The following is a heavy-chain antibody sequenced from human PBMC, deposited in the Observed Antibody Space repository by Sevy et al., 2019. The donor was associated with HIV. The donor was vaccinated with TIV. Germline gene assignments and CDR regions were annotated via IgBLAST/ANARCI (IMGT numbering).Heavy chain of an antibody. D-gene: IGHD3-16*02. J-gene: IGHJ4*02. CDR2: IYYSGST. Sequence: SETLSLTCTVSGGSISSYYWSWIRQPPGKGLEWIGYIYYSGSTNYNPSLKSRVTISVDTSKNQFSLKLSSVTAADTAVYYCAREGHYDYLWGSYRPGGYFDYWGQGTLVTVSS. CDR1: GGSISSYY. CDR3: AREGHYDYLWGSYRPGGYFDY. V-gene: IGHV4-59*01.